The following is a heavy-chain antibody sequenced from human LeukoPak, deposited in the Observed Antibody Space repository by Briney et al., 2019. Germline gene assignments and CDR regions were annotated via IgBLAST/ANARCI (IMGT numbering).Heavy chain of an antibody. D-gene: IGHD5-24*01. CDR2: ISGSGGST. J-gene: IGHJ4*02. CDR1: EFTFSSYA. CDR3: AKDRWLQSIGYFFDY. V-gene: IGHV3-23*01. Sequence: GGSLRLSCIASEFTFSSYAMSWVRQAPGKGLEWVSVISGSGGSTYYADSVKGRFTISRDNSKNTLYLQMNSLRAEDTAVYYCAKDRWLQSIGYFFDYWGQGTLVTVSS.